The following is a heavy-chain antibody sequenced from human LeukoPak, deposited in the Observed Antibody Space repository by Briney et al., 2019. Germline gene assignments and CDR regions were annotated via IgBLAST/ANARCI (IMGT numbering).Heavy chain of an antibody. V-gene: IGHV3-7*01. CDR1: RFTFSTYW. Sequence: PGGSLRLSCAASRFTFSTYWMSWVRQAPGKGLEWVANIKQDGSEKYYVDSVKGRFTISRDNAKNSLYLQMNSLRAEDTAVYYCARTGRLVTVVTPGDYWGQGTLVIVSS. CDR2: IKQDGSEK. J-gene: IGHJ4*02. CDR3: ARTGRLVTVVTPGDY. D-gene: IGHD4-23*01.